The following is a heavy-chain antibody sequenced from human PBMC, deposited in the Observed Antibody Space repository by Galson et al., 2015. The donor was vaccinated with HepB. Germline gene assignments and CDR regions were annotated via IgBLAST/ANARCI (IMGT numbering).Heavy chain of an antibody. Sequence: TLSLTCTVSGGSTSSGGYYWSWIRQHPGKGLEWIGYIYYSGSTYYNPSLKSRVTISVGTSKNQFSLKLSSVTAADTAVYYCTRVLQGVYFDYWGQGTLVTVSS. D-gene: IGHD3-10*01. V-gene: IGHV4-31*03. CDR2: IYYSGST. J-gene: IGHJ4*02. CDR1: GGSTSSGGYY. CDR3: TRVLQGVYFDY.